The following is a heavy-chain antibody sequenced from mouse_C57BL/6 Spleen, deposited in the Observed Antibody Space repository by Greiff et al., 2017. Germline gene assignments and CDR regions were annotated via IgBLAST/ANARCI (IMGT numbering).Heavy chain of an antibody. CDR2: IDPSDSYT. D-gene: IGHD2-4*01. J-gene: IGHJ4*01. CDR3: ARLRDYDGDYAMDY. V-gene: IGHV1-50*01. CDR1: GYTFTSYW. Sequence: VQLQQPGAELVKPGASVKLSCKASGYTFTSYWMQWVKQRPGQGLEWIGEIDPSDSYTNYNQKFKGKATLTVDTSSSTAYMQLSSLTSEDSAVYYCARLRDYDGDYAMDYWGQGTSVTVSS.